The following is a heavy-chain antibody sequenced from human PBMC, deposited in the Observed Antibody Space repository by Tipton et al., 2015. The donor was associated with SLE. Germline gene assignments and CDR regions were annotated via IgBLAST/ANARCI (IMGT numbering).Heavy chain of an antibody. J-gene: IGHJ4*02. V-gene: IGHV4-34*01. CDR3: ATSNAMVRGVIGY. D-gene: IGHD3-10*01. Sequence: TLSLNCAVYGGSFSGYYWSWIRQPPGKGLEWIGEINHSGSTNYSPSLKSRVTISVDTSKNQFSLKLSSVTAADTAVYYCATSNAMVRGVIGYWGQGTLVTVSS. CDR1: GGSFSGYY. CDR2: INHSGST.